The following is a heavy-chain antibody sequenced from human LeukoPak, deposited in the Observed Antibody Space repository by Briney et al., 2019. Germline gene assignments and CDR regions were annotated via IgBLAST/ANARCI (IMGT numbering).Heavy chain of an antibody. CDR1: GGSMSPYH. V-gene: IGHV4-59*12. J-gene: IGHJ4*02. CDR2: IYYSGST. D-gene: IGHD2-15*01. Sequence: SETLSLTCTVSGGSMSPYHWGWIRQPPGKGLEWTGYIYYSGSTNYNPSLKSRVTISVDTSKNQFSLKLSSVTAADTAVYYCARGQGPPDIVVVVAATPAFDYWGQGTLVTVSS. CDR3: ARGQGPPDIVVVVAATPAFDY.